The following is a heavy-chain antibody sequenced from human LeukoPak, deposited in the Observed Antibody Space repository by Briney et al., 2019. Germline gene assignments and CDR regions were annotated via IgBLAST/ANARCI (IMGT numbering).Heavy chain of an antibody. CDR1: GYSISSGYY. Sequence: PSETPSLTCTVSGYSISSGYYWGWIRQPPGKGLEWIGSIYHSGSTYYNPSLKSRVTISVDTSKNQFSLKLSFVTAADTAVYYCASIRGYSYGYLGYYFDYWGQGTLVTVSS. CDR2: IYHSGST. CDR3: ASIRGYSYGYLGYYFDY. J-gene: IGHJ4*02. V-gene: IGHV4-38-2*02. D-gene: IGHD5-18*01.